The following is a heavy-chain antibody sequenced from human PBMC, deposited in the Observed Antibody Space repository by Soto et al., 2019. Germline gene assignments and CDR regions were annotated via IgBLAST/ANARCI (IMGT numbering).Heavy chain of an antibody. J-gene: IGHJ4*02. CDR2: VSGNGENT. CDR3: ARLPGGTAPRPAY. D-gene: IGHD6-6*01. Sequence: PGESLTLSCTASGFNLTYNAMSWVRQAPGKGLQWVSTVSGNGENTYYAESVRGRFTISRDTSKNTLYLQMNSLRVEDTAVYYFARLPGGTAPRPAYWGQGTPVTVSS. V-gene: IGHV3-23*01. CDR1: GFNLTYNA.